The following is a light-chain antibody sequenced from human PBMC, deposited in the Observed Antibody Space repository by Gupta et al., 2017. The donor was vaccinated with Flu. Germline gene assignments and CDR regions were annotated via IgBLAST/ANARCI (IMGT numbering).Light chain of an antibody. Sequence: DIVMTQSPLSLPVTPGEPASISCRSSQSLLHSNGYNCLDWYLQKPGQSPQFLIYLGSNRASGVPDRFSGSGSGTDFTLKISSVEAEDVGVYYCRQTLQTPLTFGGGTKVEIK. J-gene: IGKJ4*01. V-gene: IGKV2-28*01. CDR1: QSLLHSNGYNC. CDR3: RQTLQTPLT. CDR2: LGS.